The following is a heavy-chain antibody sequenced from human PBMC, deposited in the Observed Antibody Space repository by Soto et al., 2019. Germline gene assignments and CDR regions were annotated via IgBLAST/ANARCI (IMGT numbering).Heavy chain of an antibody. Sequence: ASVKVSCKASGYTFSAYYAHWVRQAPGQGREWMGVINPSVGDTSHAQKFQGRVTLTRDTSTSTVYMELNSLTSEDTAMYYCAISKDTSGAFDFWGQGTMVTVSS. CDR2: INPSVGDT. CDR3: AISKDTSGAFDF. J-gene: IGHJ3*01. CDR1: GYTFSAYY. V-gene: IGHV1-46*01. D-gene: IGHD3-22*01.